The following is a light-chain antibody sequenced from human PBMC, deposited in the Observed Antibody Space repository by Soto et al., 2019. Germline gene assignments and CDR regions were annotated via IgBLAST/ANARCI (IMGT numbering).Light chain of an antibody. CDR2: AAS. J-gene: IGKJ2*01. V-gene: IGKV1-39*01. Sequence: DIQMTQSPSSLSASVGDRVTITCRASESIRDFLSWYQQKPRKPTQLLIFAASTLQHGVPSRFSGSASGTDFTLTIRSLQPEDFAAYYCQQSYSAPYTFGQGTNLEIK. CDR1: ESIRDF. CDR3: QQSYSAPYT.